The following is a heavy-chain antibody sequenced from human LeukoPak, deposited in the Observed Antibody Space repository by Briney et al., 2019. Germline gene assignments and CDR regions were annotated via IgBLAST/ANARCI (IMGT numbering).Heavy chain of an antibody. CDR1: GGTFSSYA. D-gene: IGHD5-24*01. CDR2: IIPIFGTA. V-gene: IGHV1-69*13. J-gene: IGHJ4*02. CDR3: ARVSLGYGYNSYYFDY. Sequence: SVKVSCKASGGTFSSYAISWVRQAPGQGLEWMGGIIPIFGTANYAQKFQGRVTITADESTSTAYMELSSLRSEDTAVYYCARVSLGYGYNSYYFDYWGQGTLVTVSS.